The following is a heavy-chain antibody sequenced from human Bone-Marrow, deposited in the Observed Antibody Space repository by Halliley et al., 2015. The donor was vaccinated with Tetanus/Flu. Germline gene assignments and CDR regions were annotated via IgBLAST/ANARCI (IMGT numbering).Heavy chain of an antibody. Sequence: GSTGYADSVKGRFTISRDNAQNALFLQTNGLRVEDPALYYCARSTGLFGQLLQRYYSYGMDVWGQGTPVTVSS. V-gene: IGHV3-20*03. D-gene: IGHD2-2*01. CDR3: ARSTGLFGQLLQRYYSYGMDV. CDR2: GST. J-gene: IGHJ6*02.